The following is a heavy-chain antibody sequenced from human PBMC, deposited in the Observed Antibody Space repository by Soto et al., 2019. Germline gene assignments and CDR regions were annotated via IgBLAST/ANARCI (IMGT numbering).Heavy chain of an antibody. CDR3: ANDSDNYDDSSGYYTRDAFDI. CDR1: GFTFSSYA. J-gene: IGHJ3*02. Sequence: GGSLRLSCAASGFTFSSYAMSWVRQAPGKGLEWVSAISGSGGSTYYADSVKGRFTISRDNSKNTLYLQMNSLRAEDTAVYYCANDSDNYDDSSGYYTRDAFDIWGQGTMVTVSS. D-gene: IGHD3-22*01. V-gene: IGHV3-23*01. CDR2: ISGSGGST.